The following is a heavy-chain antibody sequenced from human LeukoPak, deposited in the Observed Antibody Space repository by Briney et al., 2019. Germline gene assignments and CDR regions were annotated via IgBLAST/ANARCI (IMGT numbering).Heavy chain of an antibody. CDR3: ARRAVWFGESYDY. D-gene: IGHD3-10*01. CDR1: GGSISSSSYY. CDR2: IYYRGST. J-gene: IGHJ4*02. V-gene: IGHV4-39*01. Sequence: SETLSLTCTVSGGSISSSSYYWGWIRQPPGTGLEWIGSIYYRGSTYYNPSLKSRVAISVDTSKNQFSLKLSSVTAADTAVYYCARRAVWFGESYDYWGQGTLVTVSS.